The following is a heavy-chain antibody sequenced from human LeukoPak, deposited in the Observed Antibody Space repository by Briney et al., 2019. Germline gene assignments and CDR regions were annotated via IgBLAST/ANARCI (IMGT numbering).Heavy chain of an antibody. CDR1: GFTFTNYA. Sequence: GGSLRLSCAASGFTFTNYAMTWVRQAPGKGLEWVSVLTGSGDSTYYADSVKGRFTISRDNSKNTLYLQMNSLRVEDTAVYYCAKVPHEDKYGYPGIFDYWGQGTLVTVSS. D-gene: IGHD5-18*01. J-gene: IGHJ4*02. CDR2: LTGSGDST. CDR3: AKVPHEDKYGYPGIFDY. V-gene: IGHV3-23*01.